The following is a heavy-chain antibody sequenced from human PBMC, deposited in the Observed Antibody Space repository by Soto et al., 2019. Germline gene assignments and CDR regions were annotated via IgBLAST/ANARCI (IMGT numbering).Heavy chain of an antibody. D-gene: IGHD2-2*01. J-gene: IGHJ5*01. CDR2: TYYTSRWYN. CDR3: ARDRSPGSTSWYDF. Sequence: SQTLSLTCAIAGDSVSITSAAWNGIRQSPARGLERLGRTYYTSRWYNDYAESVVSRISINPDTSKNQFSLQLNSVTPEDTAVYYCARDRSPGSTSWYDFWGQGTLVTVSS. V-gene: IGHV6-1*01. CDR1: GDSVSITSAA.